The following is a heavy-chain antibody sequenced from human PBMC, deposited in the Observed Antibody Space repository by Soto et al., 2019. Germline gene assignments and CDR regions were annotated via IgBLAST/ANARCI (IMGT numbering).Heavy chain of an antibody. CDR2: ISSSGGST. J-gene: IGHJ4*02. CDR3: AKWIFNEVDY. CDR1: GFTFRTYA. D-gene: IGHD3-3*01. V-gene: IGHV3-23*01. Sequence: PGGSLRLSCAASGFTFRTYAMSWVRQAPGKGLEWVSTISSSGGSTYYADSVKGRFTISRVNSKNTLYLQMNSLRAEDTAVYYCAKWIFNEVDYWGQGTLVTVSS.